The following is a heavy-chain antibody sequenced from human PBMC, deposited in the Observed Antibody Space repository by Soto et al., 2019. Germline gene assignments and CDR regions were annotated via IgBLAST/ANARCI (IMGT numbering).Heavy chain of an antibody. D-gene: IGHD3-10*01. J-gene: IGHJ5*02. CDR3: TTSLRGLSSNWFDP. CDR2: IKANSDGGRA. Sequence: EGQLVESGGGLVNPGGSLRLSCAASGFSFNDAWMNWVRQAPGKGLEWVGRIKANSDGGRADYAAPVKGRFTISRDDSKNTLYLQMNGLKGEDTAMYYCTTSLRGLSSNWFDPWGQGTLVTVSS. CDR1: GFSFNDAW. V-gene: IGHV3-15*07.